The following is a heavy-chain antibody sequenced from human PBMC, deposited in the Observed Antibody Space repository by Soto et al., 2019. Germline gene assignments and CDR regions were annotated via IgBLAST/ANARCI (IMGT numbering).Heavy chain of an antibody. CDR1: GYTFTSYG. CDR2: ISAYNGNT. V-gene: IGHV1-18*01. D-gene: IGHD3-16*02. Sequence: QVQLVQSGAEVKKPGASVKVSCKASGYTFTSYGISWVRQAPGQGLEWMGWISAYNGNTNYAQKLQGRVTMTTDTSTSTAYMELRSLRSDDTAVYYCARDPRSMITFGGVIVNKFDYWGQGTLVTVSS. CDR3: ARDPRSMITFGGVIVNKFDY. J-gene: IGHJ4*02.